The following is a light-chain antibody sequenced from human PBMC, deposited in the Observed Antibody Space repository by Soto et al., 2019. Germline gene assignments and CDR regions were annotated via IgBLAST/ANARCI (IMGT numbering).Light chain of an antibody. CDR1: GSNVGAYNL. V-gene: IGLV2-23*02. Sequence: QPELNQAASVTRTPGPKLTISCPRTGSNVGAYNLVSWYQQHPGKAPKLIICEVNTRPSGISNRFSGSKSGDTASLTISGLQAEDEADYFCCSYAGTVAYVFGTGT. CDR3: CSYAGTVAYV. J-gene: IGLJ1*01. CDR2: EVN.